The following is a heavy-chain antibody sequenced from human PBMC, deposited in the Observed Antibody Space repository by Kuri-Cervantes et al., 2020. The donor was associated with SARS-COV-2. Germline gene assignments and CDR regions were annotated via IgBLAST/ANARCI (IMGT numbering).Heavy chain of an antibody. CDR1: GGSISGGDYY. CDR2: IFHSGST. V-gene: IGHV4-30-4*08. CDR3: ARVSRSGWHPQES. D-gene: IGHD6-19*01. J-gene: IGHJ5*02. Sequence: SETLSLTCTVSGGSISGGDYYWSWIRQPPGKGLEWLGFIFHSGSTYYNPSLKSRVTLSVETSKNQFSLRLSSATAADTAVYYCARVSRSGWHPQESWGQGTLVTVSS.